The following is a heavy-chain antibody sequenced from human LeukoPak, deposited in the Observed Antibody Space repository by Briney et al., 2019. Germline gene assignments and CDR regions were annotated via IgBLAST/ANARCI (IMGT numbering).Heavy chain of an antibody. D-gene: IGHD3-10*01. V-gene: IGHV4-39*01. J-gene: IGHJ6*03. CDR2: IYYSGST. CDR1: GGSISSSSYY. CDR3: ARLYGWRGWYMDV. Sequence: PSETLSLTCTVSGGSISSSSYYWGWIRQPPGKGLEWIGSIYYSGSTYYNPSLKSRVTISVDTSKNQFSLKLSSVTAADTAVYYCARLYGWRGWYMDVWGKGTTVTISS.